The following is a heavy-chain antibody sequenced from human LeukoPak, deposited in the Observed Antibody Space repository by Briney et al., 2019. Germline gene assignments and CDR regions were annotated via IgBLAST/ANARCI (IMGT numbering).Heavy chain of an antibody. V-gene: IGHV3-23*01. CDR3: AKTSVGEGRIIGSGYFDN. CDR2: ISGSGTVT. CDR1: RFTFSSYA. Sequence: GGSLRLSCAASRFTFSSYAMSWVRQAPGKGLEWVSIISGSGTVTYYADSAKGRFTISRDNSRNTLYLQMNSLRAEDTALYYCAKTSVGEGRIIGSGYFDNWGQGTLVTVSS. J-gene: IGHJ4*02. D-gene: IGHD2-15*01.